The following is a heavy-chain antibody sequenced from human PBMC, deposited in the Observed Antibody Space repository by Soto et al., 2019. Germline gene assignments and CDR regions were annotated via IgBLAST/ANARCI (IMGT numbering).Heavy chain of an antibody. V-gene: IGHV3-23*01. CDR3: AKDYCSSTSCANWFDP. J-gene: IGHJ5*02. D-gene: IGHD2-2*01. CDR2: ISGSGGST. CDR1: GFTFSSYA. Sequence: LRLSCAASGFTFSSYAMSWVRQAPGKGLEWVSAISGSGGSTYYADSVKGRFTISRDNSKNTLYLQMNSLRAEDTAVYYCAKDYCSSTSCANWFDPWGQGTLVTVSS.